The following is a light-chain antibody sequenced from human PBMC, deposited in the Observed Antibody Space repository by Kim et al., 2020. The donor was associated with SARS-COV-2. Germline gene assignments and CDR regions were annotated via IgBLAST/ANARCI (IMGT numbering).Light chain of an antibody. Sequence: DIQLTQSPSFLSASVGDRVNITCRASQGISSYFAWYQQKPGKAPKLLIYDSSTLQSGVPSRFSGSGSGTEFTLTISSLQPADFGSYYCQQLNSSPLTFGGGTKVEIK. CDR3: QQLNSSPLT. CDR2: DSS. J-gene: IGKJ4*01. V-gene: IGKV1-9*01. CDR1: QGISSY.